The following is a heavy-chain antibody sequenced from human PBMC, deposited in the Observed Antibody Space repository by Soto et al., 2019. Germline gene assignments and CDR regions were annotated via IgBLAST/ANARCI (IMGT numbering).Heavy chain of an antibody. CDR3: ATPPVINCSGGSCPSNGGYYYGMDV. Sequence: PGGSLRLSCAASGFTFSSYWMSWVRQAPGKGLEWVANIKQDGSEKYYVDSVKGRFTISRDNAKNSLYLQMNSLRAEDTAVYYCATPPVINCSGGSCPSNGGYYYGMDVWGQGTTVTVSS. CDR2: IKQDGSEK. D-gene: IGHD2-15*01. V-gene: IGHV3-7*01. J-gene: IGHJ6*02. CDR1: GFTFSSYW.